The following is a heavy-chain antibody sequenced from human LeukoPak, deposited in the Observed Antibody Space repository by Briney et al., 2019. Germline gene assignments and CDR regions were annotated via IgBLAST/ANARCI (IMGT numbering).Heavy chain of an antibody. CDR2: IWYDGSQK. CDR1: GFTFSSYA. J-gene: IGHJ4*02. D-gene: IGHD3-10*01. CDR3: ARDGRFGELSDY. Sequence: PGGSLRLSCAASGFTFSSYAMSWVRQAPGKGLEWVAVIWYDGSQKYYADSVKGRFTISRDNSKNTLYLQMNSLRAEDTAVYYCARDGRFGELSDYWGQGTLVTVSS. V-gene: IGHV3-33*08.